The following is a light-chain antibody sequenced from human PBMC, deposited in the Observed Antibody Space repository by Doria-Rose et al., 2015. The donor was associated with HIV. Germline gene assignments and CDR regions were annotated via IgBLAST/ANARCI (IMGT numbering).Light chain of an antibody. CDR3: HQYASSRT. CDR1: QSVSANY. CDR2: GAS. Sequence: TQSPGTLSLSPGERATLSCRASQSVSANYLAGYQQRPGQSPRLLIYGASSRATDIPDRFSGSGSGTDFTLTTSRLEPEDFAVYYCHQYASSRTFGQGTKVEIK. J-gene: IGKJ1*01. V-gene: IGKV3-20*01.